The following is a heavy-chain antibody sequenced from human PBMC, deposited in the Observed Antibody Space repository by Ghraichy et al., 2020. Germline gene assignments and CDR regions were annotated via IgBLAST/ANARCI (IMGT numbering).Heavy chain of an antibody. CDR1: GFTVSSNY. V-gene: IGHV3-53*01. Sequence: GGSLRLSCAASGFTVSSNYMSWVRQAPGKGLEWVSVIYSGGSTYYADSVKGRFTISRDNSKNTLYLQMNSLRAEDTAVYYCARVLAVMGPYGMDVWGQGTTVTVSS. CDR3: ARVLAVMGPYGMDV. D-gene: IGHD2-8*01. J-gene: IGHJ6*02. CDR2: IYSGGST.